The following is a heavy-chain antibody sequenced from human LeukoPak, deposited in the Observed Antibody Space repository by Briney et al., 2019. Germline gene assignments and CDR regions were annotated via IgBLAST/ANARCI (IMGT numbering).Heavy chain of an antibody. CDR3: ARSNTFLVSRPYYYYMDV. V-gene: IGHV4-34*01. J-gene: IGHJ6*03. D-gene: IGHD2-2*01. Sequence: KPSETLSLTCAVYGGSFSGYYWSWIRQPPGRGLEWIGEINHSGSTNYNPSLKSRVTISVDTSKNQFSLKLRSVTAADTAVYYCARSNTFLVSRPYYYYMDVWGKGTTVTVSS. CDR2: INHSGST. CDR1: GGSFSGYY.